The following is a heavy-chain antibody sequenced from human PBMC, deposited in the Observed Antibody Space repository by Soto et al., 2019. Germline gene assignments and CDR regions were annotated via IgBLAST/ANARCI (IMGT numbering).Heavy chain of an antibody. CDR1: GFAFGNYP. V-gene: IGHV3-23*01. D-gene: IGHD3-10*01. J-gene: IGHJ3*02. CDR3: AKDRTMARGIRAFDI. CDR2: ISGSGSMT. Sequence: EAQLLQSGGGLVPPGGSLRLSCVASGFAFGNYPMAWVRQTPGKGLQWISTISGSGSMTDYEDSVRGRFTVSIDHSKDTVHLQMTSLRADDTAVYYCAKDRTMARGIRAFDIWGQGTTVTVSS.